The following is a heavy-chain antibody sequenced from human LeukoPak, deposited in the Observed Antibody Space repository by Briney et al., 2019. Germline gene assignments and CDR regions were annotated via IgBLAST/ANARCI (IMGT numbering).Heavy chain of an antibody. CDR3: ARVRITIFGVVIIYPYYFDY. J-gene: IGHJ4*02. D-gene: IGHD3-3*01. V-gene: IGHV4-59*12. CDR1: GGSISSYY. Sequence: PSETLSLTCTVSGGSISSYYWSWIRQPPGKGLEWIGYIYHSGSTYYNPSLKSRVTISVDRSKNQFSLKLSSVTAADTAVYYCARVRITIFGVVIIYPYYFDYWGQGTLVTVSS. CDR2: IYHSGST.